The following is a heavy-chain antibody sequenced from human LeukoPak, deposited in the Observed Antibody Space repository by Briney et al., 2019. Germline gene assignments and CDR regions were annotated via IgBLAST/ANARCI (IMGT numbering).Heavy chain of an antibody. CDR3: ARAVHCSGGSCYFDY. CDR1: GGSISSYS. J-gene: IGHJ4*02. D-gene: IGHD2-15*01. V-gene: IGHV4-4*07. Sequence: SETLSLTCTVSGGSISSYSWSWIRQPAGKGLEWIGRIYTSGSTKYNPSLTSRVTMSVDTSKNQFSLKLRTVTAADTAVYYCARAVHCSGGSCYFDYWGQGTLVTVSS. CDR2: IYTSGST.